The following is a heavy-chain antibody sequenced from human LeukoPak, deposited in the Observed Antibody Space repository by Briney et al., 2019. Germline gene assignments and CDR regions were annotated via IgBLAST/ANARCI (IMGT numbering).Heavy chain of an antibody. CDR2: IYHSGST. D-gene: IGHD6-19*01. CDR1: GYSISSGYY. J-gene: IGHJ4*02. V-gene: IGHV4-38-2*02. Sequence: PSETLSLTCTVSGYSISSGYYWGWIRQSPGKGLEWIASIYHSGSTYYNPSLKSRVTISVDTSKNQFSLKLSSVTAADTAVYYCARDVYSSGWTVASWGQGTLVTVSS. CDR3: ARDVYSSGWTVAS.